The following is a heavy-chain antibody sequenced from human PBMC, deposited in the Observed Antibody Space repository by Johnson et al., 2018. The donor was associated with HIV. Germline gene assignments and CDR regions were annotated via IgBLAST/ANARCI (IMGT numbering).Heavy chain of an antibody. D-gene: IGHD2/OR15-2a*01. J-gene: IGHJ3*02. CDR1: GFTFEEYG. V-gene: IGHV3-9*01. CDR2: INRNGGTI. Sequence: VQLVESGGGLVQPGGSLRLSCAGSGFTFEEYGIHWVRQVPGKGLEWVSGINRNGGTIGYAASVKGRFTISRDNAKNSLYLQMDTQGAEDTALYYCTKASTGTFWGAFDIWGQGTMVTVSS. CDR3: TKASTGTFWGAFDI.